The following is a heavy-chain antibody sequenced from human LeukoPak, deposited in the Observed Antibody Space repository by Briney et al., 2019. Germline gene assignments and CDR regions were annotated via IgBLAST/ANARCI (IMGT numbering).Heavy chain of an antibody. D-gene: IGHD5-12*01. CDR3: ARRRNSGYASTFDY. Sequence: SETLSLTCTVSGGSISSYYWSWIRQPPGKGLEWIGYIYYSGSTNYNPSLKSRVTISVDTSKNQFSLRLTSVTAADTAVYYCARRRNSGYASTFDYWGQGTLVTVSS. V-gene: IGHV4-59*08. CDR2: IYYSGST. CDR1: GGSISSYY. J-gene: IGHJ4*02.